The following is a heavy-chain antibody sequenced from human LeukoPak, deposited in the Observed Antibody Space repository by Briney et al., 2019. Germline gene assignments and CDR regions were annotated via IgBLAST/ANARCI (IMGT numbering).Heavy chain of an antibody. J-gene: IGHJ4*02. Sequence: GGSLRLSCAASGFTFNSYGIHWVRQAPGKGLEWVAFIWYDGSNKYYADSVKGRFTISRDNSKNTLYLQMDSLRAEDTAVYYCARARTTRGFDYWGQRTLVTVSS. CDR1: GFTFNSYG. CDR2: IWYDGSNK. D-gene: IGHD4-17*01. V-gene: IGHV3-33*01. CDR3: ARARTTRGFDY.